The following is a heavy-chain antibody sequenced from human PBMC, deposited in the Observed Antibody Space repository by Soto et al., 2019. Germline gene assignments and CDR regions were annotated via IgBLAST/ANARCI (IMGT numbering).Heavy chain of an antibody. CDR2: IYYSGST. CDR3: ARARHVYYDSSGYFDY. J-gene: IGHJ4*02. CDR1: GGSISSYY. Sequence: NPSETLSLTCTVSGGSISSYYWSWIRQPPGKGLEWIGYIYYSGSTNYNPSLKSRVTISVDTSKNQFSLKLSSVTAADTAVYYCARARHVYYDSSGYFDYWGQGTLVTVSS. V-gene: IGHV4-59*01. D-gene: IGHD3-22*01.